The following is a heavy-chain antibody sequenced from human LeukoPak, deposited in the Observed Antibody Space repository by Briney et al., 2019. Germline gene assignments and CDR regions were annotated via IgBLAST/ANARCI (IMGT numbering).Heavy chain of an antibody. D-gene: IGHD2-2*01. Sequence: PGGSLRLSCAASGFTFSSYSMNWVRQAPGKGLEWVSYISSSSSTIYYADSVKGRFTISRDNAKNSLYLRMNSLRAEDTAVYYCAGVVPAAILPYYWGQGTLVTVSS. CDR2: ISSSSSTI. J-gene: IGHJ4*02. CDR1: GFTFSSYS. CDR3: AGVVPAAILPYY. V-gene: IGHV3-48*01.